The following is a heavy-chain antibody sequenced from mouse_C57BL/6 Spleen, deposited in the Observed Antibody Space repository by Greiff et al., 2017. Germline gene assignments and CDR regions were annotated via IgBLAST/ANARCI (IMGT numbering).Heavy chain of an antibody. J-gene: IGHJ2*01. CDR3: TREVPNWDY. CDR2: IDPETGGT. D-gene: IGHD4-1*02. Sequence: VKLMEPGAELVRPGASVTLSCKASGYTFTDYEMHWVKQTPVHGLEWIGAIDPETGGTAYNQKFKGKAILTADKSSSTAYMGLRSLTSEDSAVYYCTREVPNWDYWGQGTTLTVSS. CDR1: GYTFTDYE. V-gene: IGHV1-15*01.